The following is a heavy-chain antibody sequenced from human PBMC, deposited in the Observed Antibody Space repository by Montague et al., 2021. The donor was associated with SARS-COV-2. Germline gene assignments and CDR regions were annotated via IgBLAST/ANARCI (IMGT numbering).Heavy chain of an antibody. CDR1: GGSISRYF. CDR2: VHNSGNT. V-gene: IGHV4-59*01. D-gene: IGHD5-24*01. J-gene: IGHJ4*02. Sequence: SETLSLTCTVSGGSISRYFLNWIRQPPGKRPEWIGYVHNSGNTNYKHSLKSRVTISVDTPKNQFSLRLNSVTAADTAIYYCAYTASRDGYNWPLALGYWGQGTLVTVSS. CDR3: AYTASRDGYNWPLALGY.